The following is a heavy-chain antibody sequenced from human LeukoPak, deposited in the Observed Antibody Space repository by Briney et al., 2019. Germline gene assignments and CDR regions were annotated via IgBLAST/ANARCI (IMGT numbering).Heavy chain of an antibody. Sequence: GGSLRLSCAASGFTVSSNYMSWVRQAPGRGLEWVSVIYGGGSTYYADSVKGRFPISRHNSKNTLYLQMNSLRAEDTAVYYCARDMFSASGGPWGQGTLVTVSS. J-gene: IGHJ5*02. V-gene: IGHV3-53*04. CDR2: IYGGGST. CDR1: GFTVSSNY. D-gene: IGHD3-10*01. CDR3: ARDMFSASGGP.